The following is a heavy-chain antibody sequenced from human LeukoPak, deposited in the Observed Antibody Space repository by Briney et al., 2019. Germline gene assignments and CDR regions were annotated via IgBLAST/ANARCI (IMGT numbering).Heavy chain of an antibody. CDR2: ISSSSSYI. J-gene: IGHJ4*02. Sequence: NAGGSLRLSCAASGFTFSSYSMNWVRQAPGKGLEWVSSISSSSSYIYYADSVKGRFTISRDNAKNSLYLQMNSLKTEDTAVYYCTTYLGVMDLSYFEYWGQGTLVTVPS. CDR1: GFTFSSYS. V-gene: IGHV3-21*03. CDR3: TTYLGVMDLSYFEY. D-gene: IGHD3-10*01.